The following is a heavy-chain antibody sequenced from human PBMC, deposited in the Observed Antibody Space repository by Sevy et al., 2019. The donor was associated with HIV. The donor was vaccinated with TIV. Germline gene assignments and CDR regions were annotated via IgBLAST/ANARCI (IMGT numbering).Heavy chain of an antibody. D-gene: IGHD3-9*01. Sequence: ASVKVSCKASGGTFSSYAISWVRQAPGQGLEWMGGIIPIFGTANYAQKFQGRVTITADKSTSTAYMELSSLRSEDTAVYYCVRAPYYDILTGYLYFDYWGQGTLVTVSS. CDR3: VRAPYYDILTGYLYFDY. V-gene: IGHV1-69*06. J-gene: IGHJ4*02. CDR2: IIPIFGTA. CDR1: GGTFSSYA.